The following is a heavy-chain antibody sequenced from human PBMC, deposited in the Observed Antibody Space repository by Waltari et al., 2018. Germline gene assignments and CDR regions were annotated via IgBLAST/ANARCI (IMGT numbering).Heavy chain of an antibody. CDR2: IRGRGGRT. CDR1: GFTFSSYA. D-gene: IGHD3-16*01. J-gene: IGHJ4*02. Sequence: EVQLLESGGGLVQPGGSLRLSCAASGFTFSSYAMSWVRQAPGGGLGGVSAIRGRGGRTSYADSVKGRFTISRDNSKNTLYLQMNSLRAEDTAVYYCAKGPSLIDYWGQGTLVTVSS. CDR3: AKGPSLIDY. V-gene: IGHV3-23*01.